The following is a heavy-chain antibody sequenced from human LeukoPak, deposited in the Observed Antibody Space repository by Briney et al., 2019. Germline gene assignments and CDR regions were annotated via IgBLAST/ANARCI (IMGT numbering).Heavy chain of an antibody. CDR2: INHSGST. D-gene: IGHD3-10*01. CDR3: ARGHRLLWFGELLYSRWFDP. CDR1: GGSISSYY. V-gene: IGHV4-34*01. Sequence: SETLSLTCTVSGGSISSYYWSWIRQPPGKGLEWIGEINHSGSTNYNPSLKSRVTISVDTSKNQFSLKLSSVTAADTAVYYCARGHRLLWFGELLYSRWFDPWGQGTLVTASS. J-gene: IGHJ5*02.